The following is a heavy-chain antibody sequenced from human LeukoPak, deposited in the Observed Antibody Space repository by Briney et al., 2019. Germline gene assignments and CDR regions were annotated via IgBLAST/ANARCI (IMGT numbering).Heavy chain of an antibody. Sequence: PSETLSLTCSISGVSMSSYYWNWIRKPAGKGLEWIGRIYVSGSTSYNPSLKSRVTMSIDTSKNQFSLNLNSVTAADTAVYYCARENDFPGGLRIDFWGQGILVTVSS. CDR1: GVSMSSYY. CDR3: ARENDFPGGLRIDF. V-gene: IGHV4-4*07. J-gene: IGHJ4*02. CDR2: IYVSGST. D-gene: IGHD3/OR15-3a*01.